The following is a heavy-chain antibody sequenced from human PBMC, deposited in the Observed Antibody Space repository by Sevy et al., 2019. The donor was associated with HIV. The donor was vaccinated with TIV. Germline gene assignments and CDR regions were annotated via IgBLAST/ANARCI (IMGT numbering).Heavy chain of an antibody. V-gene: IGHV1-18*01. CDR2: ISAYNGNT. D-gene: IGHD3-3*01. CDR1: GYTFTSYG. Sequence: ASVKVSCKASGYTFTSYGISWVRQAPGQGLEWMGWISAYNGNTNYAQKLQGRVTMTTDTSTSTAYMELRSLRSDDTAVYYCARVGLPYYDFWSGYYTAYYYYYGMDVWGQGTTVTVSS. J-gene: IGHJ6*02. CDR3: ARVGLPYYDFWSGYYTAYYYYYGMDV.